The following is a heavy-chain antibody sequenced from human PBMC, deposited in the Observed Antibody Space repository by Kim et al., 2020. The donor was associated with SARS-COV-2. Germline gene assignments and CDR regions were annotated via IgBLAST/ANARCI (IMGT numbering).Heavy chain of an antibody. D-gene: IGHD3-22*01. Sequence: ASVKVSCKVSGYTLTELSMHWVRQAPGKGLEWMGGFDPEDGETIYAQKSQGRVTMTEDTSTDTAYMELSSLRSEDTAVYYCATVSNYYDSSGRRRMPDYWGQGTLVTVSS. J-gene: IGHJ4*02. CDR1: GYTLTELS. CDR2: FDPEDGET. V-gene: IGHV1-24*01. CDR3: ATVSNYYDSSGRRRMPDY.